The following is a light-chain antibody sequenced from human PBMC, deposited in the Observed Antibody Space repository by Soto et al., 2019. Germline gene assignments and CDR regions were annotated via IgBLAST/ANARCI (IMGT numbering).Light chain of an antibody. J-gene: IGLJ1*01. CDR1: SSDVGGYYY. V-gene: IGLV2-11*01. CDR2: DVT. Sequence: SALTQPRSVSGSPGQSVTIACTGTSSDVGGYYYVSWYQQHPGKAPKLIIYDVTRRPSGVPDRFSGSKSGNTASLTISGLQGEDEADYYCCSYAGSFTFPYVFGTGTKVTVL. CDR3: CSYAGSFTFPYV.